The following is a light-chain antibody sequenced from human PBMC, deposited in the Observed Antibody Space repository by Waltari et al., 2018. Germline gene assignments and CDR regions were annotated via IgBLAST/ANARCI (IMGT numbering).Light chain of an antibody. CDR3: SSYTSSSTLYV. J-gene: IGLJ1*01. V-gene: IGLV2-14*01. CDR2: DVS. Sequence: QSALTQPASVSGSPGQSIIISCTGTSSDVGVYNYVSWYQQHPGKAPKLMIYDVSKRTPGVSTSFSGSKSGTTASLTISGLQAEDEADYYCSSYTSSSTLYVFGTGTKVTVL. CDR1: SSDVGVYNY.